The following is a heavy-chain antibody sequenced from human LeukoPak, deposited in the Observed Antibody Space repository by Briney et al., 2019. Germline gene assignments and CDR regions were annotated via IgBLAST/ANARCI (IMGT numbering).Heavy chain of an antibody. CDR3: ARHGYSSGWYKSPYWYFDL. D-gene: IGHD6-19*01. V-gene: IGHV5-51*01. CDR2: IYPGDSDT. Sequence: GESLKISCKGSGYSFTSYWIGWVRQMPGKGLEWMGIIYPGDSDTRYSPSFQGQVTISADKSISTAYLQWSSLKASDTAMYYCARHGYSSGWYKSPYWYFDLWGRGTLVTVSS. CDR1: GYSFTSYW. J-gene: IGHJ2*01.